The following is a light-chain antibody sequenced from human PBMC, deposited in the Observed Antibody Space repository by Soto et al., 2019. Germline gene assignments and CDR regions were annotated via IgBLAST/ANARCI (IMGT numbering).Light chain of an antibody. Sequence: VVMTQSPRTLSLSPGERATLSCRASQNIKNNYVGWCQQKPGQAPTLLIYGASARATGVPDRFSGSGSGTDFTLIINRLEPEDFAVYYCQQHGTSITFGGGTKLESK. J-gene: IGKJ4*01. CDR3: QQHGTSIT. CDR1: QNIKNNY. V-gene: IGKV3-20*01. CDR2: GAS.